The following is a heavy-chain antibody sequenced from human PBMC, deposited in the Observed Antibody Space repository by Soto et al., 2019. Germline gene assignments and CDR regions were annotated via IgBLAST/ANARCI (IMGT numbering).Heavy chain of an antibody. V-gene: IGHV3-23*01. CDR2: ISGSGGST. CDR3: AKAFGFTTVTTFDY. D-gene: IGHD4-17*01. J-gene: IGHJ4*01. CDR1: GFTFSSYA. Sequence: GGSLRLSCAASGFTFSSYAMSWVRQAPGKGLEWVSAISGSGGSTYYADSVKGRFTISRDNSKNTLYLQMNRLRADDTAVYYCAKAFGFTTVTTFDYWGHGTLVTVSS.